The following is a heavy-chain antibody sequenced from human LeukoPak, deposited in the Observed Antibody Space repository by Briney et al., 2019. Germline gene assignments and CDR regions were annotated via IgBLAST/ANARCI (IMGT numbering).Heavy chain of an antibody. Sequence: GGSLRLSCAGSGLTFSNYEMNWVRQAPGKGLEWVSSIRGSDGSTYYADSVKGRFAISRDNSKNTLYLQMNSLRAEDTAVYYCAKDVYGDYGGLDYWGQGTLVTVSS. V-gene: IGHV3-23*01. J-gene: IGHJ4*02. CDR2: IRGSDGST. CDR3: AKDVYGDYGGLDY. CDR1: GLTFSNYE. D-gene: IGHD4-17*01.